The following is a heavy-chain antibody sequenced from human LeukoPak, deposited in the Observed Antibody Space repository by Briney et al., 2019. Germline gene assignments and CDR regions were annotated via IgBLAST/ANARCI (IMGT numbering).Heavy chain of an antibody. J-gene: IGHJ6*03. V-gene: IGHV3-30*02. CDR3: ARLTYTLGSPGYFYYYMDV. CDR1: GFTFSNYG. CDR2: IRYDGSNK. Sequence: PGGSLRLSCAASGFTFSNYGMHWVRQAPGKGLEWAAFIRYDGSNKHYADSVKGRFTISKDNSENTLYLQMNSLRAADTAIYYCARLTYTLGSPGYFYYYMDVWGRGTPVT. D-gene: IGHD2-2*02.